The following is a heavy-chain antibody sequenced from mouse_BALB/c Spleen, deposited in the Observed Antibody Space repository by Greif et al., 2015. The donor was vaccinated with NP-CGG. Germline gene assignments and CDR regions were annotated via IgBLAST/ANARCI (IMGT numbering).Heavy chain of an antibody. CDR2: INPSNSGT. Sequence: GAELVKPGASVKLSCKASGYTFTSYYMYWVKQRPGQGLEWIGEINPSNSGTNSNEKFKSKATLTVDKSSSTAYMQLSSLTSEDSAVYYCTRRNYRYDDYYAMDYWGQGTSVTVSS. CDR3: TRRNYRYDDYYAMDY. D-gene: IGHD2-14*01. J-gene: IGHJ4*01. V-gene: IGHV1S81*02. CDR1: GYTFTSYY.